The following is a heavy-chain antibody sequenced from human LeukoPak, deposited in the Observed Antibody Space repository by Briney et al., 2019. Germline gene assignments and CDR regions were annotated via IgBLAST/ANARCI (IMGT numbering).Heavy chain of an antibody. J-gene: IGHJ5*02. CDR1: GGSINSSNYF. CDR2: IYYSGSA. CDR3: ARVKWYAQYNWFDP. D-gene: IGHD2-8*01. Sequence: SEPLSLTCTVSGGSINSSNYFWGWIRQPPGKGLEWIGTIYYSGSAYYNPSLKSRVTISVDTSKNQFSLRLSSVTAADTAVYYCARVKWYAQYNWFDPWGQGTLVTVSS. V-gene: IGHV4-39*07.